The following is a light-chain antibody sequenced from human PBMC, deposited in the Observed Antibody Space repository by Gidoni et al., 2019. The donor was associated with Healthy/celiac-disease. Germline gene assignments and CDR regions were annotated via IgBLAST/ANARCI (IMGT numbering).Light chain of an antibody. CDR3: QQYNGYSWT. Sequence: DIQMTQSPSTLSASVGDRVTITCRASQSISSWLAWYQQKPGKAPKLLIYDASSLESGVPSRFSGSGSGTEFTLTISSLQPDDFATYYCQQYNGYSWTFGQXTKVEIK. V-gene: IGKV1-5*01. J-gene: IGKJ1*01. CDR2: DAS. CDR1: QSISSW.